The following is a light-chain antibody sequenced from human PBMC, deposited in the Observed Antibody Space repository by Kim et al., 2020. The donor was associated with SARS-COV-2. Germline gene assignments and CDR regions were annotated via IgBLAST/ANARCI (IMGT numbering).Light chain of an antibody. CDR2: AAS. CDR1: QSISNH. J-gene: IGKJ3*01. V-gene: IGKV1-39*01. CDR3: QQDYNSPLP. Sequence: IQMTQSPSSLSASVGDRVTITCRTTQSISNHLDWYQQKPGKAPKLLISAASTLQSGVPSRFSGSGSGTDFTLTISSLQPEDFATYYCQQDYNSPLPFGPGTKVDIK.